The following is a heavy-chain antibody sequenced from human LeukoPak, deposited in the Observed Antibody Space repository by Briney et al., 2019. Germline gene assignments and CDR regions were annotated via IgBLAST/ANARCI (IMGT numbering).Heavy chain of an antibody. CDR1: NGSISSGGFY. Sequence: SETLSLTCTVSNGSISSGGFYWGWIRQPPGKGLEWIGSVYYSGSASYNPSLKSRVTISVDTSKSQFSLKLTSVTAADTAMYYCARQTYYDILTGYYKGEIDYWGQGTLVPVSS. D-gene: IGHD3-9*01. CDR3: ARQTYYDILTGYYKGEIDY. J-gene: IGHJ4*02. V-gene: IGHV4-39*01. CDR2: VYYSGSA.